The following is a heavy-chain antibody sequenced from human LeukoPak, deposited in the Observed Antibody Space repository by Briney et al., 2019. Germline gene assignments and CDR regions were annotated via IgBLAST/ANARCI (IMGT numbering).Heavy chain of an antibody. D-gene: IGHD1-1*01. Sequence: SVKVSCKASGGTFSSYAISWVRQAPGQGLEWMGRIIPILGIANYAQKFQGRVTITADKSTSTAYMELSSLRSEDTAVYYCARAEVGQGKLKFDPWGQGTLVTVSS. CDR1: GGTFSSYA. CDR3: ARAEVGQGKLKFDP. J-gene: IGHJ5*02. V-gene: IGHV1-69*04. CDR2: IIPILGIA.